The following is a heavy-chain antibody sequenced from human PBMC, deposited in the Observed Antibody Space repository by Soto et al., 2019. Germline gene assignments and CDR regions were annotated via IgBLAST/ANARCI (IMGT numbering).Heavy chain of an antibody. Sequence: GDTFPVPYIPWVRQAPGQGLEWMGWINPNSGATKYAQKFQGRVTMTRDTSISTAYMEVSKLRSDDTAVYSCAREPGQFFFYGIGV. V-gene: IGHV1-2*02. J-gene: IGHJ6*01. CDR2: INPNSGAT. D-gene: IGHD3-3*01. CDR1: GDTFPVPY. CDR3: AREPGQFFFYGIGV.